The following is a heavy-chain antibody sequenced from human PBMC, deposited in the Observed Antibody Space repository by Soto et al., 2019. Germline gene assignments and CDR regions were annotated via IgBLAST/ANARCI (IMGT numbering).Heavy chain of an antibody. CDR1: GGTFSSYA. J-gene: IGHJ6*02. CDR2: IIPIFGTA. V-gene: IGHV1-69*06. CDR3: ARAVIRIAAAGYYYYGMDV. D-gene: IGHD6-13*01. Sequence: GASVKVSCKASGGTFSSYAISWVRQAPGQGLEWMGGIIPIFGTANYAQKFQGRVTITADKSTSTAYMELSSLRSEDTAVYYCARAVIRIAAAGYYYYGMDVWGQGTTVTVSS.